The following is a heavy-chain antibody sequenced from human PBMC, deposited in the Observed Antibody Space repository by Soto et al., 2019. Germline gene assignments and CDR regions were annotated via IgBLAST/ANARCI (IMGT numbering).Heavy chain of an antibody. V-gene: IGHV4-34*01. CDR1: GGSFSGYY. CDR3: ARVTYYYGSGSFHY. CDR2: INHSGST. D-gene: IGHD3-10*01. J-gene: IGHJ4*02. Sequence: KQSQTLSLTCAVYGGSFSGYYWSWIRQPPGKGLEWIGEINHSGSTNYNPSLKSRVTISVDTSKNQFSLKLSSVTAADTAVYYCARVTYYYGSGSFHYWGQGTLVTVSS.